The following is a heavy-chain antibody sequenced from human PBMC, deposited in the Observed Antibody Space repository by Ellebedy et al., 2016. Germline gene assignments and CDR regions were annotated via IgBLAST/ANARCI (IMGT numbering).Heavy chain of an antibody. Sequence: GESLKISCAASGFTFSSYWMHWVRQAPGKGLVWVSRINSDGSSTSYADSVKGRFTISRDNAKNTLYLQMNSLRAEDTAVYYCYYGHYSASWGQGTLVTVSS. CDR2: INSDGSST. CDR3: YYGHYSAS. D-gene: IGHD4-17*01. J-gene: IGHJ4*02. CDR1: GFTFSSYW. V-gene: IGHV3-74*01.